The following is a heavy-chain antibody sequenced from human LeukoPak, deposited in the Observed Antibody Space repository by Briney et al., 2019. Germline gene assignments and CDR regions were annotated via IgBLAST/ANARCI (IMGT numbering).Heavy chain of an antibody. CDR2: IRSKAYGGTT. CDR1: GFTFGDYT. Sequence: GGSLRLSCTVSGFTFGDYTMSWVRQAPGKGLEWVGFIRSKAYGGTTEYAASVTGRFTISRDDSKSIAYLQMSSLKTEDTAVYYCTANMTTVTPFDYWGQGTLVTVSS. J-gene: IGHJ4*02. V-gene: IGHV3-49*04. CDR3: TANMTTVTPFDY. D-gene: IGHD4-17*01.